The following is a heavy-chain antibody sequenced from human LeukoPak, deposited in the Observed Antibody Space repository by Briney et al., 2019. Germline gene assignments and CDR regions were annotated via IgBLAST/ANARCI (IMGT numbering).Heavy chain of an antibody. V-gene: IGHV4-39*07. CDR3: ARGLAAAGTSYFDY. J-gene: IGHJ4*02. CDR2: IYYSGST. Sequence: PSETLSLTCTVSGGSISSSRHYWGWIRQPPGKGLEWIGKIYYSGSTYYNPSLKSRVTISVDTSKNQFSLKLSSVTAADTAVYYCARGLAAAGTSYFDYWGQGTLVTVSS. CDR1: GGSISSSRHY. D-gene: IGHD6-13*01.